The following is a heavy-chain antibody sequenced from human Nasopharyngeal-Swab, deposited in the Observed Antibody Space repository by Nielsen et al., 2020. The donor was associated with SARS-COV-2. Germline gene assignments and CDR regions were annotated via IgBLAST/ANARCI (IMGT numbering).Heavy chain of an antibody. Sequence: SETLSLTCTVSGGSISSYYWSWIRQPPGKGLEWIGYIYYSGSTNYNPSLKSRVTMSVDTSKNQFSLKLSSVTAADTAVYYRARQGGSSGWSGVAFDIWGQGTMVTVSS. CDR2: IYYSGST. D-gene: IGHD6-19*01. J-gene: IGHJ3*02. CDR1: GGSISSYY. CDR3: ARQGGSSGWSGVAFDI. V-gene: IGHV4-59*08.